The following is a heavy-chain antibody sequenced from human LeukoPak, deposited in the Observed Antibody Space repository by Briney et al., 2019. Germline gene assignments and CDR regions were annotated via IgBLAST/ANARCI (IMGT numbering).Heavy chain of an antibody. CDR2: IYYSGST. D-gene: IGHD6-19*01. J-gene: IGHJ3*02. CDR1: GDSISSYY. CDR3: ARTGSGWYDAFDI. Sequence: SETLSLTCTVSGDSISSYYWSWIRQPPGKGLEWIGYIYYSGSTNYNPSLKSRVTISVDTSKNQFSLKLSSVTAADTAVYYCARTGSGWYDAFDIWGQGTMVTVSS. V-gene: IGHV4-59*08.